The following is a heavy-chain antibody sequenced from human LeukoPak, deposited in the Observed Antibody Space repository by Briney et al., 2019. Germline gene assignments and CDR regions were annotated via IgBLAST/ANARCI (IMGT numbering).Heavy chain of an antibody. D-gene: IGHD3-16*02. J-gene: IGHJ4*02. CDR2: IIPIFGTA. CDR1: GGTFSSYA. Sequence: ASVKVSCKASGGTFSSYASSWVRQAPGQGLEWMGGIIPIFGTANYAQKFQGRVTITTDESTSTAYMELSSLRSEDTAVYYCARDLVITFGGVIVTEGFDYWGQGTLVTVSS. CDR3: ARDLVITFGGVIVTEGFDY. V-gene: IGHV1-69*05.